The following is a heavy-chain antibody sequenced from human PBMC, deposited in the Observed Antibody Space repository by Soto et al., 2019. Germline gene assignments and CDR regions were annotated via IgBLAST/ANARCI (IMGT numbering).Heavy chain of an antibody. CDR1: SRTFISYA. V-gene: IGHV1-69*01. D-gene: IGHD3-10*01. Sequence: KFFCNTSSRTFISYAISWLRQAPGRGREWMGGIIPIFGTANYAQKFQGRVTITADESTSTAYMELSSLSSEDTAVYYCARIAFAGSRKPYCFDYWGQGALVTVSS. CDR2: IIPIFGTA. CDR3: ARIAFAGSRKPYCFDY. J-gene: IGHJ4*02.